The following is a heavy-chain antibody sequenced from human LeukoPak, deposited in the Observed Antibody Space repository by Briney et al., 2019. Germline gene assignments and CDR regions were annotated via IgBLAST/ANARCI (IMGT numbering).Heavy chain of an antibody. D-gene: IGHD3-22*01. CDR1: RFTFSTYS. V-gene: IGHV3-21*01. Sequence: GGSLRLSCAASRFTFSTYSMNWVRQAPGKGLEWVSSIDSTSTYIYYADSVKGRFTISRDNSKNTLYLQMDSLRPEDTAVYYCVKKNDYYTSESFYVWWYFDLWGRGALVTVSS. J-gene: IGHJ2*01. CDR2: IDSTSTYI. CDR3: VKKNDYYTSESFYVWWYFDL.